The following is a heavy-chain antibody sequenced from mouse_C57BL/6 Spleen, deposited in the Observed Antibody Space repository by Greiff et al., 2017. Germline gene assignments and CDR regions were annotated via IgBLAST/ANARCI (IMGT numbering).Heavy chain of an antibody. CDR3: ACSNYVGFDV. D-gene: IGHD2-5*01. Sequence: VMLVESGAELVRPGTSVKVSCKASGYAFTNYLIEWVKQRPGQGLEWIGVINPGSGGTNYNEKFKGKATLTADKSSSTAYMQLSSLTSEDSAVXFCACSNYVGFDVWGTGTTVTVSS. CDR2: INPGSGGT. CDR1: GYAFTNYL. V-gene: IGHV1-54*01. J-gene: IGHJ1*03.